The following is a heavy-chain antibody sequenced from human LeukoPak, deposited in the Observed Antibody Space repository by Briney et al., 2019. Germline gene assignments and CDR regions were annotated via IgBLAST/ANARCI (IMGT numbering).Heavy chain of an antibody. CDR3: ARDRRGRGYYYGMDV. CDR2: VSSSGYTI. CDR1: GFTFSIHE. D-gene: IGHD3-10*01. V-gene: IGHV3-48*03. J-gene: IGHJ6*02. Sequence: PGGSLRLSCAASGFTFSIHEINWVRQAPGKGLEWVSYVSSSGYTIHYADSVKGRFTISRDNAKNSLYLQMSNLTAEDTAVYYCARDRRGRGYYYGMDVWGQGTTVTASS.